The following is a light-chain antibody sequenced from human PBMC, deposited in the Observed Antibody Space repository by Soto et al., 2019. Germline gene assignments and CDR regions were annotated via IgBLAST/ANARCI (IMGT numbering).Light chain of an antibody. CDR3: QQYNNWPQT. J-gene: IGKJ5*01. Sequence: EIVMTQSPATLSVSPGERATLCFRASQSVSSNLAWYQQKPGQAPRLLIYGASTRATGIPARFSGSGSGTEFTLTISSLQSEDFAVYYCQQYNNWPQTFGQGTRLEIK. CDR2: GAS. V-gene: IGKV3-15*01. CDR1: QSVSSN.